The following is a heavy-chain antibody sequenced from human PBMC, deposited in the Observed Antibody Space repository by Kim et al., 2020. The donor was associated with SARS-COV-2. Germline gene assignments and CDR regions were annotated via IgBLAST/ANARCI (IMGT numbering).Heavy chain of an antibody. D-gene: IGHD1-26*01. Sequence: GGSLRLSCAASGFTFSSYAMHWVRQAPGKGLEWVAVISYDGSHKYYTDSMKGRFTISRDNSKHTLYLQMNSLRAEDTAVYYCAKDYSGSYYGDYWGRGTL. J-gene: IGHJ4*02. CDR1: GFTFSSYA. CDR3: AKDYSGSYYGDY. V-gene: IGHV3-30*18. CDR2: ISYDGSHK.